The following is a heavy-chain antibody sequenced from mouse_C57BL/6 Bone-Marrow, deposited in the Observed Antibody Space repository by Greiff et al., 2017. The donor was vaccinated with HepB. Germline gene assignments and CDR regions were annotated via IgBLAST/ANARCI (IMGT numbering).Heavy chain of an antibody. J-gene: IGHJ4*01. CDR2: IRSKSSNYAT. V-gene: IGHV10-3*01. CDR3: VREGDYVIHYAMDY. D-gene: IGHD2-4*01. CDR1: GFTFNTYA. Sequence: EVQVVESGGGLVQPKGSLKLSCAASGFTFNTYAMHWVRQAPGKGLEWVARIRSKSSNYATYYADSVKDRFTISRDDSQSMLYLQMNNLKTEDTAMYYCVREGDYVIHYAMDYWGQGTSVTVSS.